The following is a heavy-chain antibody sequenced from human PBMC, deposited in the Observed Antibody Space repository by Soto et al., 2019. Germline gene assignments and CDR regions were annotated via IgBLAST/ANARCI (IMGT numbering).Heavy chain of an antibody. V-gene: IGHV3-23*01. Sequence: PGGSLRLSCSASGFTFSSYVMSGVRQAPGKGLEWVSAISGSGGSTYYADSVKGRFTISRDNSKNTLYLQMNSLRAEDTAVYYCAKDSVVVVVAAPYYGMDVWGQGTTVTVSS. J-gene: IGHJ6*02. CDR3: AKDSVVVVVAAPYYGMDV. CDR2: ISGSGGST. CDR1: GFTFSSYV. D-gene: IGHD2-15*01.